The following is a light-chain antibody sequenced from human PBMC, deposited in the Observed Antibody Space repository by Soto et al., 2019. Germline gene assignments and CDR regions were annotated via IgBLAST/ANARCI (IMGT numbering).Light chain of an antibody. Sequence: QPVLTQPPSVSAAPGQKVTISCSGSSSNIGGNSVSWYQQLPGTAPKLLIYDDNKRPSGIPDRFSGSKSGTSATLGITGFQTGDEADYYCGSWDSSLSDYVFGTGTKVTVL. CDR3: GSWDSSLSDYV. J-gene: IGLJ1*01. V-gene: IGLV1-51*01. CDR1: SSNIGGNS. CDR2: DDN.